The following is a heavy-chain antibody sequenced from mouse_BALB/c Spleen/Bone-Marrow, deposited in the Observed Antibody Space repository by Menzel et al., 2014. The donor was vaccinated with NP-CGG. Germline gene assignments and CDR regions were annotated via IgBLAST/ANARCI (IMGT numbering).Heavy chain of an antibody. J-gene: IGHJ2*01. Sequence: VHLVESGPGLVAPSQSLSITCTVSGFSLTDYGVNWVRQPPGKNLEWLGVIWGDGSTDYNSALQSRLSISKDNSQSQVFLKMNSLETDDTARYYCARDLYYYGFDYWGQGTTLTVSS. D-gene: IGHD1-1*01. CDR2: IWGDGST. V-gene: IGHV2-6-7*01. CDR3: ARDLYYYGFDY. CDR1: GFSLTDYG.